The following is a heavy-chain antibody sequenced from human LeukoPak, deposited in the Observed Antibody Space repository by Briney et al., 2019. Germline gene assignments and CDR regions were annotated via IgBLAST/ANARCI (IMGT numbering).Heavy chain of an antibody. CDR1: GYSISRGYS. V-gene: IGHV4-38-2*02. CDR2: IYHSGST. Sequence: SETLSLACTVSGYSISRGYSWGWIRQPPGKGLEWIGNIYHSGSTNYSPSLKSRVTISVDTSKNQFSLKLSSVTAADTAVYYCARLRLPNYYYYYYMDVWGKGTTVTVSS. D-gene: IGHD2-15*01. CDR3: ARLRLPNYYYYYYMDV. J-gene: IGHJ6*03.